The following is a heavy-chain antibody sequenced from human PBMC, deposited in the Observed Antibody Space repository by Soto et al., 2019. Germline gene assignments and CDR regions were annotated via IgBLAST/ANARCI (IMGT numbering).Heavy chain of an antibody. CDR3: ARDRVAEGQYYYYGMDV. V-gene: IGHV1-18*04. J-gene: IGHJ6*02. D-gene: IGHD2-15*01. CDR2: ISAYNVNT. Sequence: ASVKVSCKASGYTFTSYGISWVRQPPGQGLEWMGWISAYNVNTNYAQKLQGRVTMTTDTSTSTAYRELRSLRSDDTAVYYCARDRVAEGQYYYYGMDVWGQGTTVTVSS. CDR1: GYTFTSYG.